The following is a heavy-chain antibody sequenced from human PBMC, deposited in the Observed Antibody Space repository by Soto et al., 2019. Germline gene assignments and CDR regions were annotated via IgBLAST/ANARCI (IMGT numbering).Heavy chain of an antibody. V-gene: IGHV3-23*01. Sequence: PGGSLRLSCEGSGFTFSSYAMSWVRQAPGRGLEWVSAISGSGGSTYYADSVKGRFTISRDNSKNTLYLQMNSLRAEDTAVYYCAKSYLPNYYYYYGMDVWGQGTTVTVSS. CDR2: ISGSGGST. CDR3: AKSYLPNYYYYYGMDV. D-gene: IGHD5-18*01. J-gene: IGHJ6*02. CDR1: GFTFSSYA.